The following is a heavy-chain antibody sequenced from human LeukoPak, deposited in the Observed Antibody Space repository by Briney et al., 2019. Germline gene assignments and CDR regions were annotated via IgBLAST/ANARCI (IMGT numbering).Heavy chain of an antibody. V-gene: IGHV1-8*01. CDR2: MNPNSGNT. Sequence: ASVKVSCKASGYTFTSYDINWARQATGQGLEWMGWMNPNSGNTGYAQKFQGRVTMTRNTSISTAYMELSSLRSEDTAVYYCARALKVSQWLGRYYYYMDVWGKGTTVTVSS. CDR3: ARALKVSQWLGRYYYYMDV. CDR1: GYTFTSYD. D-gene: IGHD6-19*01. J-gene: IGHJ6*03.